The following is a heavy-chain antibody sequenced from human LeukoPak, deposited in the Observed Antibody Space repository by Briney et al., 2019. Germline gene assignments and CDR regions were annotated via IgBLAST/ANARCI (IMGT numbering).Heavy chain of an antibody. J-gene: IGHJ6*02. Sequence: PGGSLRLSCAASGFTFSSYAMSWVRQAPGKGLEWVSAISGSGGSTYYADSVKGRFTISRDNSKNTLYLQMNSLRAEDTAVYYCASSTASYCNGGSCGYDYYGMDVWGQGTTVTVSS. CDR3: ASSTASYCNGGSCGYDYYGMDV. CDR2: ISGSGGST. CDR1: GFTFSSYA. D-gene: IGHD2-15*01. V-gene: IGHV3-23*01.